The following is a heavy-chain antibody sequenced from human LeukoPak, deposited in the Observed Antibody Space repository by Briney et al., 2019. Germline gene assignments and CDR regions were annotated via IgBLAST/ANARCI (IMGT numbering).Heavy chain of an antibody. V-gene: IGHV5-51*01. CDR3: ARLPLWFGEFPYYFDY. CDR2: IYPGDSYT. D-gene: IGHD3-10*01. J-gene: IGHJ4*02. CDR1: GYSFTTHW. Sequence: GESLKISCKGSGYSFTTHWIAWVRQMPGKGLEWMGIIYPGDSYTKYSPAFQGQVTISADKSVTTAYLQWSSLKASDTAIYYCARLPLWFGEFPYYFDYWGQGTLVTVSS.